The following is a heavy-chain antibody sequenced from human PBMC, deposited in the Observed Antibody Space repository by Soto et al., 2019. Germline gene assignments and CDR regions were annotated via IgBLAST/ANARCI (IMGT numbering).Heavy chain of an antibody. CDR1: GFIFSNAW. Sequence: SLRLSCAASGFIFSNAWMSWVRQAPGKGLEWVGRIKSKADGGTTNYAAPVKGRFNISRDGSKNTLYLQMNGLKTEDTAVYYCTTGWSSKDYWGQGTMVTVYS. D-gene: IGHD3-3*01. J-gene: IGHJ4*02. CDR3: TTGWSSKDY. CDR2: IKSKADGGTT. V-gene: IGHV3-15*01.